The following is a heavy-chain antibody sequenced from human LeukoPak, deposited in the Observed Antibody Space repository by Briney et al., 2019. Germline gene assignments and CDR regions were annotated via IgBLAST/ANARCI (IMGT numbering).Heavy chain of an antibody. J-gene: IGHJ5*02. CDR2: IIPIFGTA. D-gene: IGHD2-15*01. V-gene: IGHV1-69*13. CDR1: GGTFSSYA. CDR3: AGYCSGGSCYWDNGFDP. Sequence: SVKVSCKASGGTFSSYAISWVRQAPGQGLEWMGGIIPIFGTANYAQKFQGRVTITADESTSTAYMELSSLRSEDTAVYYCAGYCSGGSCYWDNGFDPWGQGTLVTVSS.